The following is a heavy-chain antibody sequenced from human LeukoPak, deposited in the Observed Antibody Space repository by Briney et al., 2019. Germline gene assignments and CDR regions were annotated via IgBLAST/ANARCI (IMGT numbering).Heavy chain of an antibody. Sequence: SETLSLTCTVSGGSIGSGDYYWSWIRQPPWKGLEWIGYIYYSGSTYYNPSVKSRVTISVDTSKNQFSLKLSSVTAADTAVYYCARGWGYYDSSGYYYLDYWGQGTLVTVSS. V-gene: IGHV4-30-4*01. J-gene: IGHJ4*02. CDR3: ARGWGYYDSSGYYYLDY. CDR1: GGSIGSGDYY. D-gene: IGHD3-22*01. CDR2: IYYSGST.